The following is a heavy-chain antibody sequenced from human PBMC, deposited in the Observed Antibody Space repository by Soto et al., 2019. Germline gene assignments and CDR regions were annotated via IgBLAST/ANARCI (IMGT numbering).Heavy chain of an antibody. Sequence: QITLKESGPTLVKPTQTLTLTCTFSGFSLSTSGVGVGWIRQPPGKALEWLALIYWNDDKRYSPSLKSRLTITKDTSKHQVVLTMTNMDPVDTATYYCAHSVMELWSEGPFDYWGQGTLVTVSS. CDR1: GFSLSTSGVG. D-gene: IGHD5-18*01. CDR3: AHSVMELWSEGPFDY. CDR2: IYWNDDK. J-gene: IGHJ4*02. V-gene: IGHV2-5*01.